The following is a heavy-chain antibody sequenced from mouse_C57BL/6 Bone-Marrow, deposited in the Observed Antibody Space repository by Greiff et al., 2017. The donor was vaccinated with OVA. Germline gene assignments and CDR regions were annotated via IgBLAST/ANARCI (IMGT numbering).Heavy chain of an antibody. J-gene: IGHJ2*01. D-gene: IGHD2-2*01. CDR3: ARYGYYFAY. Sequence: DVKLVESGPGLVKPSQSLSLPCSVTGYSITSGYYWNWIRQLPGNILEWMGYISYDGSNNYNPSLKNRISITRDTSKNQVFLKLNSVTTEDTATYYCARYGYYFAYWGQGTTLTVSS. CDR1: GYSITSGYY. V-gene: IGHV3-6*01. CDR2: ISYDGSN.